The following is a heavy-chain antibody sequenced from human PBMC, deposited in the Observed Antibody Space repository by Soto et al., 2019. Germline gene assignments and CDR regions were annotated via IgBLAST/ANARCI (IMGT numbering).Heavy chain of an antibody. D-gene: IGHD6-13*01. J-gene: IGHJ5*02. CDR2: IDPSDSYT. CDR3: ARNQIAAAGPPTNNWFDP. CDR1: GYSFTSYW. V-gene: IGHV5-10-1*01. Sequence: PGESLKISCKGSGYSFTSYWISWVRQMPGKGLEWMGRIDPSDSYTNYSPSFQGHVTISADKSISTAYLQWSSLKASDTAMYYCARNQIAAAGPPTNNWFDPWGQGTLVSVSS.